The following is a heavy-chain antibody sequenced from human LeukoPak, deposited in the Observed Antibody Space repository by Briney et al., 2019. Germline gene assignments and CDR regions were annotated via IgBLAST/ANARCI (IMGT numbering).Heavy chain of an antibody. CDR1: GFTFSSYA. D-gene: IGHD3-3*01. CDR2: ISGSGGST. Sequence: GGSLRLSCAASGFTFSSYAMSWVRQAPGKGLEWVSAISGSGGSTYYADSVKGRLTISRDNSKNTLYLQMNSLRAEDTAVYYCAKGIAWSGFPSYMDVWGKGTTVTVSS. V-gene: IGHV3-23*01. CDR3: AKGIAWSGFPSYMDV. J-gene: IGHJ6*03.